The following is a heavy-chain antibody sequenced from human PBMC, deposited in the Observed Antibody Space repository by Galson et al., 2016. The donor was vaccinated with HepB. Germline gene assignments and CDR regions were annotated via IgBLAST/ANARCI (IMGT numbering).Heavy chain of an antibody. CDR3: AASRGYNWALPFDY. Sequence: ETLSLTCTVSGGSIRSYYCSWIRQPPGKGLEWIGYIYYSGSTKYNPSLKSRVTMSQDTSKNKFSLNLSSVTAADTAVYYCAASRGYNWALPFDYWGQGTLATVSS. D-gene: IGHD5-24*01. V-gene: IGHV4-59*03. CDR1: GGSIRSYY. J-gene: IGHJ4*02. CDR2: IYYSGST.